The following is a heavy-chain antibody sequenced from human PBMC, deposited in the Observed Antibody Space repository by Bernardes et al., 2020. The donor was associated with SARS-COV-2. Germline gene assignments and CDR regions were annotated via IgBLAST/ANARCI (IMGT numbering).Heavy chain of an antibody. J-gene: IGHJ5*02. D-gene: IGHD1-26*01. Sequence: GGSLRLSCAASGFTFSSYAMSWVRQAPGKGLEWFSSISGNGGRTYYADSVKGRFTISRDNSEKTLHLHMNSLRAGDTAVYYCAKDGGAYSGNYQGSAQSDAWGQGTLVIVSS. CDR3: AKDGGAYSGNYQGSAQSDA. CDR1: GFTFSSYA. V-gene: IGHV3-23*01. CDR2: ISGNGGRT.